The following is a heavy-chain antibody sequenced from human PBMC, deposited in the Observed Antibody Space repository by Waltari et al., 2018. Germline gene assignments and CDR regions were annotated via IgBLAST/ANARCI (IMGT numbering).Heavy chain of an antibody. CDR2: VHRSGRP. D-gene: IGHD2-15*01. CDR1: GDSMSTTDC. Sequence: QLKLQESGPGLVKPSGTLSLTCGVSGDSMSTTDCWSWVRQPPGKGLEGIGQVHRSGRPNYSPSFASRVTMSLDTPNNHFSLKLTSATAADTAIYYCARDRGRGLYLDSWGPGILVTVSP. V-gene: IGHV4-4*02. CDR3: ARDRGRGLYLDS. J-gene: IGHJ4*02.